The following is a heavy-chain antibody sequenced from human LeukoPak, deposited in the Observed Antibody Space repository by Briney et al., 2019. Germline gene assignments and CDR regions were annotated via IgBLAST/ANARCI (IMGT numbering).Heavy chain of an antibody. J-gene: IGHJ5*02. V-gene: IGHV4-59*01. CDR1: GGSISSYY. D-gene: IGHD2-2*01. CDR3: ARALVVPAAMVNWFDP. CDR2: ITYSGRT. Sequence: SETLSLTCTVSGGSISSYYWTWIRQPPGKGLEWIGYITYSGRTDYNPSLKSRVTISVDTSKNQFSLKLSSVTAADTAVYYCARALVVPAAMVNWFDPWGQGTLVTVSS.